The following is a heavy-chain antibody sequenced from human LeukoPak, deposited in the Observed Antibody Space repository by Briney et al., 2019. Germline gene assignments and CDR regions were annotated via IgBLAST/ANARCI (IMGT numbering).Heavy chain of an antibody. V-gene: IGHV3-48*04. CDR1: GFTFSSYS. J-gene: IGHJ6*03. CDR3: ARDPPRITIFGVVPSYYYMDV. D-gene: IGHD3-3*01. CDR2: ITSSGSTI. Sequence: GGSLRLSCAASGFTFSSYSMNWARQAPGQGLEWVSYITSSGSTIFYADSAKGRFTISRDNAKNSLYLQMNSLRAEDTAVYYCARDPPRITIFGVVPSYYYMDVWGKGTTVTASS.